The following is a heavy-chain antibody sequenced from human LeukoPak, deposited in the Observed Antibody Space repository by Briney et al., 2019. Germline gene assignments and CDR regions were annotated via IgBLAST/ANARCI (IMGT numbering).Heavy chain of an antibody. CDR2: ISYDGSNK. CDR1: GFTFSSYG. J-gene: IGHJ6*02. CDR3: AKDFVVVVPAAPNDYYYGMDV. D-gene: IGHD2-2*01. V-gene: IGHV3-30*18. Sequence: PGGPLRLSCAASGFTFSSYGMHWLRQAPGKGLEGVAVISYDGSNKYYADSVKGRFTISRDNSKNALYLQMNSLRAEDTAVYYCAKDFVVVVPAAPNDYYYGMDVWGQGTTVTVSS.